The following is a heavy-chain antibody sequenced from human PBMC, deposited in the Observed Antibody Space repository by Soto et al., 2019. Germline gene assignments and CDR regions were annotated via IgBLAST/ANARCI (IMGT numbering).Heavy chain of an antibody. V-gene: IGHV3-15*01. D-gene: IGHD6-6*01. CDR3: PTLEYSSSSGWFDP. CDR1: GFTFSNAW. CDR2: IKSKTDGGTT. Sequence: EVQLVESGGGLVKPGGSLRLSCAASGFTFSNAWMSWVRQAPGKGLEWVGRIKSKTDGGTTDYAAPVKGRFTISRDDLKNTLYQQMNSLKSEDTAVYYCPTLEYSSSSGWFDPWGQGTLVTVSS. J-gene: IGHJ5*02.